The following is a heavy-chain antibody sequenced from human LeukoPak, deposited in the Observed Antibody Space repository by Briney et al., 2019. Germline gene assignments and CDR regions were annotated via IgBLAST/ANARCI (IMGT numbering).Heavy chain of an antibody. J-gene: IGHJ6*02. CDR3: ARDGYYDGDYGMDV. CDR2: IIPIFGIA. V-gene: IGHV1-69*04. Sequence: SVKVSCKASEGTFSSYAISWVRQAPGQGLEWMGRIIPIFGIANYAQKFQGRVTITADKSTSTAYMELSSLRSEDTAVYYCARDGYYDGDYGMDVWGQGTTVTVSS. D-gene: IGHD3-22*01. CDR1: EGTFSSYA.